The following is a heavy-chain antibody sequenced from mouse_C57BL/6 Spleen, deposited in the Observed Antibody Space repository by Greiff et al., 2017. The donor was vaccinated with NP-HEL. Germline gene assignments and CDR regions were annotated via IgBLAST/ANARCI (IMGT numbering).Heavy chain of an antibody. V-gene: IGHV8-12*01. J-gene: IGHJ1*03. Sequence: QVTLKESGPGILQSSQTLSLTCSFSGFSLSTSGMGVSWIRQPSGKGLEWLAHIYWDDDKRYNPSLKSRLTISKDTSRNQVFLKITSVDTADTATYYGARKVRYYGSSWYFDVWGTGTTVTVSS. CDR2: IYWDDDK. CDR3: ARKVRYYGSSWYFDV. CDR1: GFSLSTSGMG. D-gene: IGHD1-1*01.